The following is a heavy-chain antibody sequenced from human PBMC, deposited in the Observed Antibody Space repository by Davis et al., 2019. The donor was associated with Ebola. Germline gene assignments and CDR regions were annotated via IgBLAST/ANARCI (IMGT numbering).Heavy chain of an antibody. CDR3: ARDGKLRGVRSYYYGMDV. V-gene: IGHV3-21*01. J-gene: IGHJ6*02. CDR1: GFVFSSYV. Sequence: GESLKISCAASGFVFSSYVMSWVRRAPGKGLEWVSTLGLRADTYYADSVKGRFTISRDNAKNSLYLQMNSLRAEDTAVYYCARDGKLRGVRSYYYGMDVWGQGTTVTVSS. D-gene: IGHD2-15*01. CDR2: LGLRADT.